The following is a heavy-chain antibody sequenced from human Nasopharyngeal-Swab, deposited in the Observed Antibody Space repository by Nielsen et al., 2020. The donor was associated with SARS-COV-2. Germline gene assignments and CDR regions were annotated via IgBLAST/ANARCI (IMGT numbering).Heavy chain of an antibody. J-gene: IGHJ4*02. CDR3: ARGSRGYYFDY. Sequence: SQTLSLTCAVSGGSFSGYYWSWLRQPPGKGLEWIGEINHSGSTNYNPSLKSRVTISVDTSKNQFSLKLSSVTAADTAVYYCARGSRGYYFDYWGQGTLVTVSS. V-gene: IGHV4-34*01. CDR2: INHSGST. CDR1: GGSFSGYY. D-gene: IGHD3-10*01.